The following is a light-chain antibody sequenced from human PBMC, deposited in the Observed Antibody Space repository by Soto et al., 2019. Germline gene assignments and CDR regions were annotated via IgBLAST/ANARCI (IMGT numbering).Light chain of an antibody. CDR3: QQRSNWPMYT. Sequence: EVVLTQSPATLSLSPGARATLSCRASQTVSSHFAWYQQKPGQAPRLLIYDTSNRATGVPARFSGSGSGTDFPLTISSLEPEDFAVYYCQQRSNWPMYTFGQGTRLEIK. CDR1: QTVSSH. J-gene: IGKJ2*01. CDR2: DTS. V-gene: IGKV3-11*01.